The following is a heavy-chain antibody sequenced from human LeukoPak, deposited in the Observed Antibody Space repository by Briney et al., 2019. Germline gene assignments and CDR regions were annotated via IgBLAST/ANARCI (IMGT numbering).Heavy chain of an antibody. CDR3: AREGVGATQFDF. CDR2: IYHNTGST. V-gene: IGHV4-61*01. J-gene: IGHJ4*02. Sequence: PSETLSLTCTVSGGSISGGSYYWSWVRQPPGKGLEWIGYIYHNTGSTTYTPSLKSRVTISLDTSKNQFSLELRSVTTADTAVYYCAREGVGATQFDFWGQGTLVAVSS. CDR1: GGSISGGSYY. D-gene: IGHD1-26*01.